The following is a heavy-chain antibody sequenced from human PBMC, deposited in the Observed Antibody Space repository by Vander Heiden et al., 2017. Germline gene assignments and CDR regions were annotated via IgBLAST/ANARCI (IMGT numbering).Heavy chain of an antibody. Sequence: EVQLVESGGGLVERGGSLRLYCAGSGLTFKNVWMAWVRQVPGKGLEWVGRIKSKDDGGTTDVAAPVKGRFTISRDDSKSTMYLQMNSLISEDTAVYYCSHLCGGGDCSNAFDFWGQGTMVSV. CDR3: SHLCGGGDCSNAFDF. D-gene: IGHD2-21*02. V-gene: IGHV3-15*01. CDR1: GLTFKNVW. J-gene: IGHJ3*01. CDR2: IKSKDDGGTT.